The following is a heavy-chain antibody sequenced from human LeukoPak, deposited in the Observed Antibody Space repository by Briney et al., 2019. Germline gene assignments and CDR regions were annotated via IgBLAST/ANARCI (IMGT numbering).Heavy chain of an antibody. V-gene: IGHV4-39*07. CDR1: GGSISSSSYY. CDR3: ARVGYSSSWYTPVRYYYYMDV. Sequence: PSETLSLTCTVSGGSISSSSYYWGWIRQPPGKGLEWIGSIYYSGSTYYNPSLKSRVTISVDTSKNQFSLKLSSVTAADTAVYYCARVGYSSSWYTPVRYYYYMDVWGKGTTVTVSS. CDR2: IYYSGST. J-gene: IGHJ6*03. D-gene: IGHD6-13*01.